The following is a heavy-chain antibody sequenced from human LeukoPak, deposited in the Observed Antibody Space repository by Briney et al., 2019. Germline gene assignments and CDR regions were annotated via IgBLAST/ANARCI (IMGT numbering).Heavy chain of an antibody. CDR2: IYYSGST. Sequence: SETLSLTCTVSGGSIGSGGYYWSWIRQHPGKGLEWIGYIYYSGSTYYNPSLKSRVTISVDTSKNQFSLKLSSVTAADTAVYYCARAVVTASDAFDIWGQGTMVTVSS. CDR1: GGSIGSGGYY. CDR3: ARAVVTASDAFDI. V-gene: IGHV4-31*03. J-gene: IGHJ3*02. D-gene: IGHD2-21*02.